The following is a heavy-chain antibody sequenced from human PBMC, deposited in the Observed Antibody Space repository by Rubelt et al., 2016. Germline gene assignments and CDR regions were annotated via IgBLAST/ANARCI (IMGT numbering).Heavy chain of an antibody. Sequence: QVQLQESGPGLVKPSETLSLTCTVSGGSISSYYWSWIRQPPGKGLEWIGYIYYSGSSYYNPSLKSRVTIPVDTSKNQFSLKLSSVTAAETAIYYCARHLDRYYYYYMDIWGKGTTVTVSS. D-gene: IGHD2-2*03. CDR3: ARHLDRYYYYYMDI. J-gene: IGHJ6*03. CDR2: IYYSGSS. CDR1: GGSISSYY. V-gene: IGHV4-59*08.